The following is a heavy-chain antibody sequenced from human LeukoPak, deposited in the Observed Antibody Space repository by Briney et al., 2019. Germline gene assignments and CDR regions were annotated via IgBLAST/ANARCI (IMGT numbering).Heavy chain of an antibody. CDR3: ASGNRKPRRSSYYYMDV. D-gene: IGHD1/OR15-1a*01. CDR1: GGSFSGYY. V-gene: IGHV4-34*01. Sequence: SETLSLTCAVYGGSFSGYYWSWIRQPPGKGLEWIGEINHSGSTNYNPSLKSRVTISVDTSKNQFSLKLSSVTAADTAVYYCASGNRKPRRSSYYYMDVWGKGTTVTVSS. J-gene: IGHJ6*03. CDR2: INHSGST.